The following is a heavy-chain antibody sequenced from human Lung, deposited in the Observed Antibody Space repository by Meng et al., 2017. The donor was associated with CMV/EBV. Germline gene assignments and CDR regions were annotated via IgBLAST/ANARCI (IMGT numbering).Heavy chain of an antibody. V-gene: IGHV3-21*01. Sequence: GESXKISCAASGFTFSSYHMSWVRQAPGKGLEWVSSITSSDTYKYYPDSLKGRFTISRDNARKLLYLQINNLRAEDTAVYYCAREFSSGYLYFDFWGQGTLVTVSS. J-gene: IGHJ4*02. D-gene: IGHD3-9*01. CDR3: AREFSSGYLYFDF. CDR1: GFTFSSYH. CDR2: ITSSDTYK.